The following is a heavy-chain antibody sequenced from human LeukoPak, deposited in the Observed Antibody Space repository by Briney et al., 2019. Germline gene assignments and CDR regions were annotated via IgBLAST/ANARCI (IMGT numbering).Heavy chain of an antibody. CDR3: ARGRPHGNDY. Sequence: GGSLRLSCTASGFTFSSYWMHWVRQAPGKGLVWVSRINSDGSTTTYADSVKGRFTISRDNAKNTLYLQMNSLRVEDTAVYYCARGRPHGNDYWGQGTLVTVSS. J-gene: IGHJ4*02. CDR1: GFTFSSYW. CDR2: INSDGSTT. V-gene: IGHV3-74*01. D-gene: IGHD4-23*01.